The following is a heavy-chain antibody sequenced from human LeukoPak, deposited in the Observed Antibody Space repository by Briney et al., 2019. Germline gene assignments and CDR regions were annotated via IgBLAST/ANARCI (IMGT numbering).Heavy chain of an antibody. CDR1: GGSISSYY. J-gene: IGHJ5*02. D-gene: IGHD3-10*01. CDR2: IYYSGST. Sequence: SETLSLTCTVSGGSISSYYWSWIRQPPGKGLEWIGYIYYSGSTNYNPSLKSRVTISVDTSKNQFSLKLSSVTAADTAVYYCASRVTIALGGFDPWGQGTLVTVSS. CDR3: ASRVTIALGGFDP. V-gene: IGHV4-59*01.